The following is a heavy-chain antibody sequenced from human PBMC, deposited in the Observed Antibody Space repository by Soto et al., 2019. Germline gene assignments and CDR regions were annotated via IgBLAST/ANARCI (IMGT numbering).Heavy chain of an antibody. Sequence: EVQLVESGGGLVKPGGSLRLSCAASGFTFSSYSMNWVRQAPGKGLEWVSSISSSSSYIYYADSVKGRFTISRDNAKNSMYLQMNRLRAEDTAGYYGARDGRSGSLDNWCQGTRVTVSS. J-gene: IGHJ4*02. D-gene: IGHD6-19*01. CDR3: ARDGRSGSLDN. CDR2: ISSSSSYI. CDR1: GFTFSSYS. V-gene: IGHV3-21*01.